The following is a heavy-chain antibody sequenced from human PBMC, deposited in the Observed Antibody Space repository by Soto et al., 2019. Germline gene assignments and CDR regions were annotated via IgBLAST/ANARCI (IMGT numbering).Heavy chain of an antibody. V-gene: IGHV3-74*01. J-gene: IGHJ4*02. CDR1: GFTFSMYW. Sequence: VGSLRLSCAASGFTFSMYWMHWVRQVPGKGPEWVSRINDDGISTNYADSVKGRFTISRDNAKNTLYLQMNGLRVEDTAVYYCTRRPRYTSNCTGDFWGQGTPVTVSS. CDR3: TRRPRYTSNCTGDF. D-gene: IGHD3-10*02. CDR2: INDDGIST.